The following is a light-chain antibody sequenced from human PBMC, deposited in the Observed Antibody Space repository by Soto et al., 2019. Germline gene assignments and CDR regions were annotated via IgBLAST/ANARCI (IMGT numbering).Light chain of an antibody. J-gene: IGLJ1*01. Sequence: QSVLTQPASVSGSPGQSITISCTGTSSDVGSYNLVSWYQQYLGKAPKLMIYEVSKRPSGVSNCFSGSKSGNTASLTISGLQAEDEGDYFCCSYAGPSTFVFGTGTKATVL. CDR2: EVS. V-gene: IGLV2-23*02. CDR1: SSDVGSYNL. CDR3: CSYAGPSTFV.